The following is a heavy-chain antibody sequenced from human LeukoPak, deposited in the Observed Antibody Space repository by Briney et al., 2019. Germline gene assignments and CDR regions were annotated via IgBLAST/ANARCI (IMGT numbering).Heavy chain of an antibody. CDR1: GGTFSSYA. J-gene: IGHJ6*02. CDR2: IIPILGIA. Sequence: SVKVSCKASGGTFSSYAISWVRQAPGQGLEWMGRIIPILGIANYAQKFQGRVTITADKSTSTAYMELSSLRSEDTAVYYCARGTAYCGGDCYDYYGMDVWCQGTTVTVSS. D-gene: IGHD2-21*02. V-gene: IGHV1-69*04. CDR3: ARGTAYCGGDCYDYYGMDV.